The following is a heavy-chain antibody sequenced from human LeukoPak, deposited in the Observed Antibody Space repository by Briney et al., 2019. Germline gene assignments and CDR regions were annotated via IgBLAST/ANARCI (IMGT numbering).Heavy chain of an antibody. V-gene: IGHV1-2*02. D-gene: IGHD3-16*01. CDR1: GYSFTGYY. Sequence: SVKVSCKASGYSFTGYYMHWVRQAPGQGLEWMGWINPNSGGTNYAQKFQGRVTMTRDTSISTAYMELSRLRSDDAAVYYCARVGEKLGAAFDIWGQGTMVTVSS. CDR3: ARVGEKLGAAFDI. J-gene: IGHJ3*02. CDR2: INPNSGGT.